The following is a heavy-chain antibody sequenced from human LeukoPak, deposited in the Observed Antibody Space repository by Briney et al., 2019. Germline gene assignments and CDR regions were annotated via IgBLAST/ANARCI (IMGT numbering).Heavy chain of an antibody. D-gene: IGHD1-7*01. CDR3: ARGRPLNWDYVLGWFDP. Sequence: GASVNVSCKASGGTFSSYAISWVRQAPGQGLEWMGGIIPIFGTANYAQKFQGRITITTDESTNTAYMELSSLRSEDTAVYYCARGRPLNWDYVLGWFDPWGQGTLVTVSS. J-gene: IGHJ5*02. CDR1: GGTFSSYA. CDR2: IIPIFGTA. V-gene: IGHV1-69*05.